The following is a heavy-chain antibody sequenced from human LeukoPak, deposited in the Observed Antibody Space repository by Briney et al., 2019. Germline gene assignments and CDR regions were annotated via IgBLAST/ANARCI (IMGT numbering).Heavy chain of an antibody. J-gene: IGHJ4*02. Sequence: GGSLRLPCAASGFTFSSYAMSWVRQAPGKGLEWVSAISGSGGSTYYADSVKGRFTISRDNSKNTLYLQMNSLRAEDTAVYYCAKDSGSGSYYDFDYWGQGTLVTVSS. CDR2: ISGSGGST. V-gene: IGHV3-23*01. D-gene: IGHD1-26*01. CDR3: AKDSGSGSYYDFDY. CDR1: GFTFSSYA.